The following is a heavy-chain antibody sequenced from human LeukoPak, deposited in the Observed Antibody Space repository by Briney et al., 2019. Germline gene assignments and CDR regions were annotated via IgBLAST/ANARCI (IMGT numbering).Heavy chain of an antibody. Sequence: SETLSLTCAVYGGSFSGYYWSWIRQPPGKGLEWIGEINHSGSTNYNPSLKSRVTISVDTSKNQFSLKLSSVTAAGTAVYYCARELPQRYSYGFPPREYYFDYWGQGTLVTVSS. CDR2: INHSGST. CDR1: GGSFSGYY. V-gene: IGHV4-34*01. J-gene: IGHJ4*02. CDR3: ARELPQRYSYGFPPREYYFDY. D-gene: IGHD5-18*01.